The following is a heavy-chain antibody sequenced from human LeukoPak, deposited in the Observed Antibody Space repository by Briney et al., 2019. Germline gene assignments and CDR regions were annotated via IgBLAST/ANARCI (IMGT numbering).Heavy chain of an antibody. D-gene: IGHD6-25*01. V-gene: IGHV1-8*01. Sequence: ASVKVSCKASGYTFTSYNINWVRQATGQVLEWMGWMNPNSGNTGYAQKLQGRVTITRNTSISTAYMELSSLRAEDTAVYYCARRIDAAASDDWSQGTLVTVSS. CDR1: GYTFTSYN. CDR2: MNPNSGNT. CDR3: ARRIDAAASDD. J-gene: IGHJ4*02.